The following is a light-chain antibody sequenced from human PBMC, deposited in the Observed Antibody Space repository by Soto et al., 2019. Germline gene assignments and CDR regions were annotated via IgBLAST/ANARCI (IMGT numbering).Light chain of an antibody. CDR3: ISHAGVSNF. V-gene: IGLV2-8*01. Sequence: QSALTQPPSASGSPGQSVAISCTGTSSDVGATDYVSWYQQHSGKAPKLLLYEVNKRPSGVPDRFSGSKSGNTASLTVSALQADDEADYYCISHAGVSNFLGTGTKLTVL. J-gene: IGLJ1*01. CDR1: SSDVGATDY. CDR2: EVN.